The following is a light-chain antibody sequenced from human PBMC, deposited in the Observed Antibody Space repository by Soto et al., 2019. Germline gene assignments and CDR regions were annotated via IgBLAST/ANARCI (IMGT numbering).Light chain of an antibody. CDR1: QSVSSTY. CDR3: QQYGSSPRT. Sequence: EIVLTQSPGTLSLSPGERATLSCRASQSVSSTYLAWYQQKPGQAPRLLMYGASSRATGIPDRFSGSGSGKDFTLTISRLEPEDFAVYYCQQYGSSPRTFGQGTKLEIK. CDR2: GAS. V-gene: IGKV3-20*01. J-gene: IGKJ2*01.